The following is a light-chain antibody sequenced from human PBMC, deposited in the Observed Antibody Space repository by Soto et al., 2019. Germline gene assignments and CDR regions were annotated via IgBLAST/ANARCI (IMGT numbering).Light chain of an antibody. CDR3: QHYGSSPPNT. Sequence: EIVLTQSPGTLLLSPGGRATISSRATQSVSSNYLAWYQQTPGQAPRLLIYGASIRATGIPDRFSGSGSGTDFTLTISRLEPEDFAVYYCQHYGSSPPNTFGQGTKLEIK. V-gene: IGKV3-20*01. CDR1: QSVSSNY. CDR2: GAS. J-gene: IGKJ2*01.